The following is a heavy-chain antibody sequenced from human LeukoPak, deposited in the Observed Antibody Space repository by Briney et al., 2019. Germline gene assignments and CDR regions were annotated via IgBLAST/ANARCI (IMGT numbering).Heavy chain of an antibody. V-gene: IGHV4-34*01. J-gene: IGHJ5*02. CDR1: GGSFSGYY. CDR3: ARTLARIAAAGTIWFDP. D-gene: IGHD6-13*01. Sequence: SETLSLTCAVYGGSFSGYYWSWICQPPGKGLEWIGEINHSGSTNYNPSLKSRVTISVDTSKNQFSLKLSSVTAADTAVYYCARTLARIAAAGTIWFDPWGQGTLVTVSS. CDR2: INHSGST.